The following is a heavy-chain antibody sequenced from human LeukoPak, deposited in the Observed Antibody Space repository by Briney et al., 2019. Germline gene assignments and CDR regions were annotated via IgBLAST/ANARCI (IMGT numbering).Heavy chain of an antibody. CDR2: ISGSGGST. CDR1: GFAFSNHN. D-gene: IGHD3-22*01. V-gene: IGHV3-23*01. Sequence: GGSLRLSCVASGFAFSNHNMDWVRQAPGKGLEWVSGISGSGGSTFYADSVKGRFTISRDNSKNTLYLQMNSLRAEDTAVYYCAKDRAYYSDSSGYYLVRAYDYWGQGTLVTVSS. CDR3: AKDRAYYSDSSGYYLVRAYDY. J-gene: IGHJ4*02.